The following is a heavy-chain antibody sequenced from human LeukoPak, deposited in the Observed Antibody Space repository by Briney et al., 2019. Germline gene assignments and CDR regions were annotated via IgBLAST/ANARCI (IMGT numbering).Heavy chain of an antibody. CDR1: GYPFPNYY. V-gene: IGHV1-46*01. CDR2: INPSGGST. J-gene: IGHJ4*02. D-gene: IGHD3-10*01. CDR3: AREAYGVPLDY. Sequence: ASVKVSCKASGYPFPNYYMHWVRQAPGQGLEWMGIINPSGGSTSYAQKFQGRVTMTRDTSTSTVYMELSSLRSEDTAVYYCAREAYGVPLDYWGQGTLVTVSS.